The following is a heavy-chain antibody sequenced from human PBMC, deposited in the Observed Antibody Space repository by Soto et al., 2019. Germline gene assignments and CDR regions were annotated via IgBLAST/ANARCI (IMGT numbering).Heavy chain of an antibody. Sequence: ASVKVSCKASGYHFTSXDINWVRQAAGQGLEWMGWMSPHSGNTGSPQKFQGRVTMTRNSSISTAYMELNSLRAEDTAVYYCAKQESDWNDHFDYWGQGTLVTVSS. CDR3: AKQESDWNDHFDY. CDR2: MSPHSGNT. V-gene: IGHV1-8*01. J-gene: IGHJ4*02. CDR1: GYHFTSXD. D-gene: IGHD1-1*01.